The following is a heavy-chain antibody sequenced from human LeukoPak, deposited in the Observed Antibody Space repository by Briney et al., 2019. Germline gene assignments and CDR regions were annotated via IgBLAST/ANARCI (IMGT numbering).Heavy chain of an antibody. CDR2: FGSSGNII. J-gene: IGHJ4*02. CDR1: GFTFSDYY. D-gene: IGHD3-22*01. V-gene: IGHV3-11*01. CDR3: ARDLWYDSSGYDY. Sequence: GGSLRLSCAASGFTFSDYYMSWIRQTPGKRLEWVSYFGSSGNIIYYADSVKGRFTISRDNAKNSLFLQMNSLRAEDTAVYYCARDLWYDSSGYDYWGQGTLVTVSS.